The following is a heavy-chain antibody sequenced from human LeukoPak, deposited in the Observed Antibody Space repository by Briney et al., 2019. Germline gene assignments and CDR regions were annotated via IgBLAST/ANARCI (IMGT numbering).Heavy chain of an antibody. Sequence: ASVKVSCKASGYTFTGYYMHCVRRAPGQGLEWMGWINPNSGGTNYAQKFQGRVTMTRDTSISTAYMELSRLRSDDTAVYYCARDRTASIVGATGAFDIWGQGTMVTVSS. J-gene: IGHJ3*02. CDR3: ARDRTASIVGATGAFDI. CDR1: GYTFTGYY. CDR2: INPNSGGT. V-gene: IGHV1-2*02. D-gene: IGHD1-26*01.